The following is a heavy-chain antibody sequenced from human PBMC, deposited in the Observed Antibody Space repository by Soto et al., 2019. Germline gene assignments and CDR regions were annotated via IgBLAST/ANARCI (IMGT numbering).Heavy chain of an antibody. J-gene: IGHJ4*02. V-gene: IGHV1-18*01. Sequence: QVQLVQSGAEVKKPGASVKVSCKASGYTFTSYAISWVRQAPGQGLEWMGWISAYNGNTNYAQKLQGRVTMTTDTXXXXXXXXXXXXXXXXXXXXXCAXDAXXXLNDYWGQGTLVTVSS. CDR3: AXDAXXXLNDY. CDR1: GYTFTSYA. CDR2: ISAYNGNT.